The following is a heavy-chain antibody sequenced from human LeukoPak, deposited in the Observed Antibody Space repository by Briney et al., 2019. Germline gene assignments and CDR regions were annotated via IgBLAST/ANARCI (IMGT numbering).Heavy chain of an antibody. D-gene: IGHD3-3*01. CDR3: ASTYYDFWSGYPRGYYFDY. CDR1: GGTFSSYA. Sequence: SVKVSCKASGGTFSSYAISWARQAPGQGLEWMGGIIPIFGTANYAQKFQGRVTITADESTSTAYMELSSLRSEDTAVYYCASTYYDFWSGYPRGYYFDYWGQGTLVTVSS. V-gene: IGHV1-69*13. J-gene: IGHJ4*02. CDR2: IIPIFGTA.